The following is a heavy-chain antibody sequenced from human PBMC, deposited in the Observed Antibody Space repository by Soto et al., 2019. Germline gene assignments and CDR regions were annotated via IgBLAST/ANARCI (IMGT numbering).Heavy chain of an antibody. J-gene: IGHJ4*02. Sequence: QITLEETGPTLVKPTQTLTVTCTFSGFSLTTGRVGVGWIRQPPGKALEWLAVIHWNDDNHYSPSLKSRLTITEDTSKNQVVLTLTNMDPVDTATYYCTHRLVGAGQGYWGQGTLVTVSS. CDR3: THRLVGAGQGY. V-gene: IGHV2-5*01. D-gene: IGHD2-15*01. CDR1: GFSLTTGRVG. CDR2: IHWNDDN.